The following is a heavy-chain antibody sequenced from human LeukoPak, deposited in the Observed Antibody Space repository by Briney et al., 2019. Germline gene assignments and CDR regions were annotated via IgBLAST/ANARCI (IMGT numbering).Heavy chain of an antibody. J-gene: IGHJ6*02. Sequence: GASEKVSCKASGYTFTSYYMHWVRQAPGQGLEWMGIINPSGGSTSYAQKFQGRVTMTRDTSTSTVYMELSSLRSEDTAVYYCARDGGYCSSTSCYYYGMDVWGQGTTVTVSS. CDR3: ARDGGYCSSTSCYYYGMDV. D-gene: IGHD2-2*01. CDR2: INPSGGST. CDR1: GYTFTSYY. V-gene: IGHV1-46*01.